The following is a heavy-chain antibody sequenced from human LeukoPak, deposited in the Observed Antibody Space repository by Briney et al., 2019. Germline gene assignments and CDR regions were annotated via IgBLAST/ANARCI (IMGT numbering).Heavy chain of an antibody. CDR3: ARDRVTAAVAPIDY. CDR2: ISGGSSFT. J-gene: IGHJ4*02. CDR1: GFSFSSFS. D-gene: IGHD6-25*01. V-gene: IGHV3-21*01. Sequence: KRWGSLRLSCAASGFSFSSFSMNWVRQAPGKGLEWVSYISGGSSFTYYVDSVKGRFTISRDNAKNSLYLQMNSLRAEDTAVYYCARDRVTAAVAPIDYWGQGTLVTVSS.